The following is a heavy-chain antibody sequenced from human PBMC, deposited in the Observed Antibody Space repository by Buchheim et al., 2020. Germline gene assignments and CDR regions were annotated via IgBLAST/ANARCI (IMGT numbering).Heavy chain of an antibody. J-gene: IGHJ6*02. CDR2: INHSGST. CDR1: GGSFSSSNW. Sequence: QVQLQESGPGLVKPSGTLSLTCAVSGGSFSSSNWWSWVRQPPGKGLEWIGEINHSGSTNYNPSLKSRVTISVDTSKNQFSLKLSSVTAADTAVYYCARGRNFGVRNKGLGRLNGMDVWGQGTT. D-gene: IGHD3-3*01. V-gene: IGHV4-4*02. CDR3: ARGRNFGVRNKGLGRLNGMDV.